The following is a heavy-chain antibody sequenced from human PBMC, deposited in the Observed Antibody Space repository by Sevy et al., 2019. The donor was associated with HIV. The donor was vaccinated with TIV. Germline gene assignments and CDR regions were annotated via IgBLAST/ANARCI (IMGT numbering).Heavy chain of an antibody. J-gene: IGHJ4*02. CDR2: FDPEDGEI. CDR3: ATTKDYYDSSASPFDY. CDR1: GYTLSELS. D-gene: IGHD3-22*01. Sequence: ASVKFSCKVSGYTLSELSMHWVRQAPGKGLEWMGSFDPEDGEILYAQKLQGRITMTEDTSTDTAYMELSSLRSEDTAVYYCATTKDYYDSSASPFDYWGQGTLVTVSS. V-gene: IGHV1-24*01.